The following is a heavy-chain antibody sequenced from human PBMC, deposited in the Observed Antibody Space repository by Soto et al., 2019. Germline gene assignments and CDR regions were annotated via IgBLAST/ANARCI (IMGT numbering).Heavy chain of an antibody. V-gene: IGHV4-39*01. CDR3: ARHERKRRVPAAYDAFDI. Sequence: QLQLQESGPGLVKPSETLSLTCTVSGGSISSSSYYWGWIRQPPGKGLEWIGSIYYSGSTYYNPSLKSRVTISVDTSKNQFSLKLSSVTAADTAVYYCARHERKRRVPAAYDAFDIWGQGTMVTVSS. J-gene: IGHJ3*02. D-gene: IGHD2-2*01. CDR1: GGSISSSSYY. CDR2: IYYSGST.